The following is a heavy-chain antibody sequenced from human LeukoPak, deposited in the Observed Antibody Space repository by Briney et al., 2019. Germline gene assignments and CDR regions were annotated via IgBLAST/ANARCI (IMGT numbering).Heavy chain of an antibody. CDR1: GGSFSGYY. J-gene: IGHJ6*02. CDR2: INHSGST. D-gene: IGHD3-16*01. V-gene: IGHV4-34*01. CDR3: ARVIGGLGTGYYYGMDV. Sequence: PSETLSLTCAVYGGSFSGYYWSWIRQPPGKGLEWIGEINHSGSTNYNPSLKSRVTISVDTSKNQFSLELSSVTAADTAVYYCARVIGGLGTGYYYGMDVWGQGTTVTVSS.